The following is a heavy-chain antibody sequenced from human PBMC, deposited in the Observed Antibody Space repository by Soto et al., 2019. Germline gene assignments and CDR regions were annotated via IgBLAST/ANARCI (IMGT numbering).Heavy chain of an antibody. J-gene: IGHJ4*02. Sequence: SETLALTCTVSGGSISSYYWSWIRQPPGKGLEWIGYIYYSGSTNYNPSLKSRVTISVDTSKNQFSLKLSSVTAADTAVYYCARAYSNYSKGPRVYFDYWGQGTLVTVSS. CDR2: IYYSGST. CDR1: GGSISSYY. V-gene: IGHV4-59*01. D-gene: IGHD4-4*01. CDR3: ARAYSNYSKGPRVYFDY.